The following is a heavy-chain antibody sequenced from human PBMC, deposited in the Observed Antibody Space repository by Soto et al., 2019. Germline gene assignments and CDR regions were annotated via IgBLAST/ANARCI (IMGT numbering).Heavy chain of an antibody. J-gene: IGHJ3*02. CDR2: IDHSGST. CDR1: GGSFIGYY. D-gene: IGHD3-9*01. CDR3: ACETSDYDILTAPATFAM. Sequence: QVQLQQGGAGLLKPSETLSLTCAVSGGSFIGYYWNWIRQPPGKGLEWIGEIDHSGSTSYNPSLTDRVTISGDTSKRQISLKLRSVSASDTAVYYCACETSDYDILTAPATFAMWGQGTMVAASS. V-gene: IGHV4-34*02.